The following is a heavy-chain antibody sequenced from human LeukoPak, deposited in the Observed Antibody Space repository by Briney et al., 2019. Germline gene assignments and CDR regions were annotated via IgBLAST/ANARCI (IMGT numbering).Heavy chain of an antibody. CDR3: AKGHSSSPLFFDY. Sequence: GGSLRLSCAASGFTFSSYAMSWVRQAPGKGLEWVSAISGSGGSTYYADSVKGRFTISRDNSKDTLYLQMNSLRAEDTAVYYCAKGHSSSPLFFDYWGQGTLVTVSS. CDR1: GFTFSSYA. D-gene: IGHD6-13*01. V-gene: IGHV3-23*01. J-gene: IGHJ4*02. CDR2: ISGSGGST.